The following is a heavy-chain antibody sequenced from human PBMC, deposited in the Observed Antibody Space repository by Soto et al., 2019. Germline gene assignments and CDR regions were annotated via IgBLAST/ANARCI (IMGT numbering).Heavy chain of an antibody. CDR2: ISSSSSYI. V-gene: IGHV3-21*01. CDR1: GFTFSSYS. J-gene: IGHJ4*02. Sequence: GGSLRLSCAASGFTFSSYSMNWVRQAPGKGLEWVSSISSSSSYIYYADSVKGRFTISRDNAKNSLYLQMNSLRAEDTAVYYCAVAPQWLVRRFDYWGQGTVVTVSS. D-gene: IGHD6-19*01. CDR3: AVAPQWLVRRFDY.